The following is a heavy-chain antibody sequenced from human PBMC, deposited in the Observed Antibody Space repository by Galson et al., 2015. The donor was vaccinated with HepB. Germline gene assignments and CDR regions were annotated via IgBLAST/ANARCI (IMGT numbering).Heavy chain of an antibody. D-gene: IGHD6-13*01. V-gene: IGHV1-69*04. Sequence: SVKVSCKASGGTFSSYAISWVRQAPGQGLEWMGRIIPILGIANYAQKFQGRVTITADKSTSTAYMELSSLRSEDTAVYYCARAAAAGLFDYWGQGTLVTVSS. CDR3: ARAAAAGLFDY. CDR1: GGTFSSYA. J-gene: IGHJ4*02. CDR2: IIPILGIA.